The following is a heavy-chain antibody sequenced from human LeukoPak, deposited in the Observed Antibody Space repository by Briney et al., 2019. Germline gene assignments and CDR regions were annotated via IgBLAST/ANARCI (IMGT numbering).Heavy chain of an antibody. V-gene: IGHV4-34*01. Sequence: SETLSLTCAVYGGSFSGYYWSWIRQPPGKGLEWIGEINHSGSTNYNPSLKSRVTISVATSKNQFSLTLSSVTAADTAVYYCAREAGAYGDYVALSYFDYWGQGTLVTVSS. CDR2: INHSGST. CDR1: GGSFSGYY. J-gene: IGHJ4*02. D-gene: IGHD4-17*01. CDR3: AREAGAYGDYVALSYFDY.